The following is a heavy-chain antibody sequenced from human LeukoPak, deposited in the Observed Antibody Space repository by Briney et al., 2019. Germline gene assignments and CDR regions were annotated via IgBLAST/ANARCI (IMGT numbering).Heavy chain of an antibody. D-gene: IGHD2-15*01. CDR2: ISSSSSYI. Sequence: GGSLRLSCAASGFTFSSYSMNWVRQAPGKGLEWVSSISSSSSYIYYADSVKGRFTISRDNAKSSLYLQMNSLRAEDTAVYYCARGQYCSGGSCYSDYWGQGTLVTVSS. CDR1: GFTFSSYS. J-gene: IGHJ4*02. V-gene: IGHV3-21*01. CDR3: ARGQYCSGGSCYSDY.